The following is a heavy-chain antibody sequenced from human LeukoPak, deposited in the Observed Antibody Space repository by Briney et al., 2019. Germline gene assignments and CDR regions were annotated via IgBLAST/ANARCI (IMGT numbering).Heavy chain of an antibody. CDR2: IFGSGRSA. CDR1: GFTFNNYA. Sequence: PGASLRLSCAASGFTFNNYAMSWVRQAPGKGLVWVSAIFGSGRSAYYADSVKGRFTISRDNSKNSLFLQMNSLRVEDTALYYCSKWGDYDVLTGYYDSDFWGQGTLVTVSA. CDR3: SKWGDYDVLTGYYDSDF. J-gene: IGHJ4*02. D-gene: IGHD3-9*01. V-gene: IGHV3-23*01.